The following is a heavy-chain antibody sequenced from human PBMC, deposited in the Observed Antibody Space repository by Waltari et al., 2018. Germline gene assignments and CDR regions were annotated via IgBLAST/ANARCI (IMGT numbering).Heavy chain of an antibody. CDR2: MQYGGSM. D-gene: IGHD1-26*01. CDR3: GRLAFVDEGGYFQY. CDR1: GGSISTNYN. J-gene: IGHJ1*01. V-gene: IGHV4-39*01. Sequence: QLQLQESGPGLVKPSETLSLTCTVSGGSISTNYNWGWIRQPPGKGLELLGNMQYGGSMFYNPSLESRFTISLDTWKNQFSLRLSSVGAADAAVYFCGRLAFVDEGGYFQYWGQGTLVTVSS.